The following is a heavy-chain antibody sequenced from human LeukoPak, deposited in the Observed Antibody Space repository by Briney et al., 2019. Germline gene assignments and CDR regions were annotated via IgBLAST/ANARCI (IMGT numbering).Heavy chain of an antibody. CDR2: ISWNSGSI. J-gene: IGHJ4*02. CDR1: GFTFDDYA. Sequence: GGSLRLSCAASGFTFDDYAMHWVRQAPGKGLEWVSGISWNSGSIGYADSVKGRFTISRDNAKNSLYLRMNSLRAEDTALYYCAKADSGAFDYWGQGTLVTVSS. CDR3: AKADSGAFDY. D-gene: IGHD1-26*01. V-gene: IGHV3-9*01.